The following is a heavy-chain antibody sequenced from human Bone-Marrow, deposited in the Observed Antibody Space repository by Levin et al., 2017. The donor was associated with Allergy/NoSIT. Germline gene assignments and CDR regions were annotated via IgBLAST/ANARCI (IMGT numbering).Heavy chain of an antibody. V-gene: IGHV3-15*01. CDR1: GFTLSNAW. Sequence: GGSLRLSCAASGFTLSNAWVRWVRQAPGKGLECVGRMKMKTEGGTTEYAAPVKGRFTISRDDSKNTLYLHMNSLKTEDTAVYYCTTAQGNSTGFYSFDYWGQGTRVTVSS. D-gene: IGHD6-19*01. CDR2: MKMKTEGGTT. CDR3: TTAQGNSTGFYSFDY. J-gene: IGHJ4*02.